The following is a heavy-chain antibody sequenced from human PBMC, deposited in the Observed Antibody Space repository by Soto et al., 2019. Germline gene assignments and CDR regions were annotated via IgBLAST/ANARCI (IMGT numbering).Heavy chain of an antibody. CDR1: GFTFSSYS. V-gene: IGHV3-21*01. Sequence: GSLRLSCAASGFTFSSYSMNWVRQAPGKGLEWVSSISSSSSYIYYADSVKGRFTISRDNAKNSLYLQMNSLRAEDTAVYYCARGAVTLTCYYMDVWGKGTTVTVSS. CDR2: ISSSSSYI. D-gene: IGHD4-4*01. CDR3: ARGAVTLTCYYMDV. J-gene: IGHJ6*03.